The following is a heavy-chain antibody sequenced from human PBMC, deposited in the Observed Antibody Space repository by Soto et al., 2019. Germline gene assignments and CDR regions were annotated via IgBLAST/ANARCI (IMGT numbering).Heavy chain of an antibody. CDR1: GGSISSGGYY. D-gene: IGHD6-19*01. CDR2: IYYSGRT. V-gene: IGHV4-31*03. J-gene: IGHJ5*02. Sequence: SETLSLTCTVSGGSISSGGYYWSWIRQHPGKGLEWIGYIYYSGRTYYNPSLHSRVSIAVDTTENQLSLKLTSVTAADTSVYYCESGSFTSSPSWFDPWCRGTLVTLS. CDR3: ESGSFTSSPSWFDP.